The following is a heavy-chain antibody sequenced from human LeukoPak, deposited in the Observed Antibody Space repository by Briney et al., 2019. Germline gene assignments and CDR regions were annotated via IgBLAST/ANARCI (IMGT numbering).Heavy chain of an antibody. J-gene: IGHJ3*02. CDR1: GYSISSGYY. Sequence: SETLSLTCTVSGYSISSGYYWGWIRQPPGKGLEWIGYIYYSGSTNYNPSLKSRVTISVDTSKNQFSLKLSSVTAADTAVYYCARVSSGDFDIWGQGTMVTVSS. V-gene: IGHV4-61*01. CDR3: ARVSSGDFDI. D-gene: IGHD3-10*01. CDR2: IYYSGST.